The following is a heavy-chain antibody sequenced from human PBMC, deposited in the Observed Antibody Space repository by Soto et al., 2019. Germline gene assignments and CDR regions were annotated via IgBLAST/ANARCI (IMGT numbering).Heavy chain of an antibody. D-gene: IGHD1-26*01. J-gene: IGHJ3*01. CDR3: AGYSETFVAFEV. CDR1: GGSFTDYD. Sequence: QVQLQQWGAGLLKPSETLSLDCGVLGGSFTDYDWTWVRQSPGRGLEWIGEVSQSGRITYNPSLNCRFTISPDTAKIQFSLRLSSVTVADTALYDCAGYSETFVAFEVWGHGTEVTVSS. CDR2: VSQSGRI. V-gene: IGHV4-34*01.